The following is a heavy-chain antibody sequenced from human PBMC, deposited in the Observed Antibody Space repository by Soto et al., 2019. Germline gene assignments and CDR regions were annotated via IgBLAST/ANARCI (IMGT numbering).Heavy chain of an antibody. J-gene: IGHJ3*02. D-gene: IGHD7-27*01. Sequence: PSETLSLTCTVSGGSISSRSYYWGWIRQPPGKGLEWIASIYYSGLSYYNPSLKSRVSISADTSKNQFSLKLNSVTAADTAVYYCARPPTANLDAFEIWGQGTQVTVSS. V-gene: IGHV4-39*01. CDR1: GGSISSRSYY. CDR2: IYYSGLS. CDR3: ARPPTANLDAFEI.